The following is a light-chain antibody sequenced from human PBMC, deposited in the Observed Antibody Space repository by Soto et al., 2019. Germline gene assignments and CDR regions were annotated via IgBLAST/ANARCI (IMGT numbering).Light chain of an antibody. CDR1: QSVSSSS. CDR2: GAS. CDR3: QQRSNWPPIT. V-gene: IGKV3D-20*02. J-gene: IGKJ5*01. Sequence: IVLTQSPGTLSLSPGERATLFCSASQSVSSSSLAWYQQKPGQAPRLLIYGASTRATGIPDRFSGSGSGTDFTLTISSLEPEDFAVYYCQQRSNWPPITFGQGTRLEIK.